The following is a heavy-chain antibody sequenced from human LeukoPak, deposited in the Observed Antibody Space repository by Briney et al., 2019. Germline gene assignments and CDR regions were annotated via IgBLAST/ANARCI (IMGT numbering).Heavy chain of an antibody. CDR1: GGSTSSYY. V-gene: IGHV4-59*12. J-gene: IGHJ4*02. CDR2: IYYSGST. Sequence: SETLSLTCTVSGGSTSSYYWSWIRQPPGKGLEWIGYIYYSGSTNYNPSLKSRVTISVDTSKNQFSLKLNSVTAADTAVYYCARGYSYGWVDYWGQGTLVTVSS. CDR3: ARGYSYGWVDY. D-gene: IGHD5-18*01.